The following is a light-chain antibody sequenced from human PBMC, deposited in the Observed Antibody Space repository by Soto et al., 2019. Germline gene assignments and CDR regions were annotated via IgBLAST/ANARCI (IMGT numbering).Light chain of an antibody. CDR2: GAS. J-gene: IGKJ2*01. CDR3: QQYGSSPYT. V-gene: IGKV3-20*01. CDR1: QSVSSSY. Sequence: EIVLTQSPGTLSLSPGERATLSCRASQSVSSSYLAWYQQEPGQAPRLLIYGASSRATGIPDRFSGSGSGTDFTLTISRPEPEDFAVYYCQQYGSSPYTFGQGTKLEIK.